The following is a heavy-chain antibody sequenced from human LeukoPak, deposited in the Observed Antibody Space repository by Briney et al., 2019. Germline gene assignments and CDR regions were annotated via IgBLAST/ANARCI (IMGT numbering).Heavy chain of an antibody. V-gene: IGHV3-48*03. CDR2: ITGNGGVV. CDR1: KFTFSIYD. D-gene: IGHD3-16*01. Sequence: PGGSLGLSCAASKFTFSIYDIIWVRQAPGKGLEWVTWITGNGGVVRYGDSVKGRFTISRDNAKNSVYLQMDSLRVEDTAVYYCTRNGGGLGLWGQGTLVTVSS. CDR3: TRNGGGLGL. J-gene: IGHJ4*02.